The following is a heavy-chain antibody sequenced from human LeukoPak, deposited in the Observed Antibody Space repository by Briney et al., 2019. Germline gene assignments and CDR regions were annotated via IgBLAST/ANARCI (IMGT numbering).Heavy chain of an antibody. J-gene: IGHJ4*02. D-gene: IGHD3-9*01. Sequence: SETLSPTCTVSGGSISSSSYYWGWIRQPPGKGLEWIGSIDYSGSTYYNPSLKSRVTISVDTSKNQFSLKLSSVTAADTAVYYCARDVLTGSNYWGQGTLVTVSS. CDR1: GGSISSSSYY. CDR3: ARDVLTGSNY. V-gene: IGHV4-39*01. CDR2: IDYSGST.